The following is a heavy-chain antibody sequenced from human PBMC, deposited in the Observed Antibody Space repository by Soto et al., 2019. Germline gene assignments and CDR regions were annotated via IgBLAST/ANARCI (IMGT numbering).Heavy chain of an antibody. V-gene: IGHV3-11*01. CDR2: ISSSGSTI. J-gene: IGHJ5*02. CDR1: GFTFSDYY. Sequence: SLRLSCAASGFTFSDYYMSWIRQAPGKGLEWVSYISSSGSTIYYADSVKGRFTISRDNAKNSLYLQMNSLRAEDTAVYYCARDKSYYDFWSGYHHNWFDPWGQGTLVTVSS. CDR3: ARDKSYYDFWSGYHHNWFDP. D-gene: IGHD3-3*01.